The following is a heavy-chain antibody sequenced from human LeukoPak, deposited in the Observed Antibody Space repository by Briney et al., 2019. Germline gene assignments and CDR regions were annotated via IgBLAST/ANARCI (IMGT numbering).Heavy chain of an antibody. Sequence: SETLSLTCTVSGGSISSGGYYWSWIQQPPGKGLEWIGYIYHSGSTYYNPSLKSRVTISVDRSKNQFSLKLSSVTAADTAVYYCARTLKGSDIDYWGQGTLVTVSS. D-gene: IGHD2-15*01. V-gene: IGHV4-30-2*01. J-gene: IGHJ4*02. CDR1: GGSISSGGYY. CDR3: ARTLKGSDIDY. CDR2: IYHSGST.